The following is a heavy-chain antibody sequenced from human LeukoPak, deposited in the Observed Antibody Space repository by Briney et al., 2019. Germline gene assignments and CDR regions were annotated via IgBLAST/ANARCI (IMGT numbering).Heavy chain of an antibody. CDR3: ARDGGQTASLFDY. CDR2: ISSSSSYT. CDR1: GFTFSDYY. J-gene: IGHJ4*02. V-gene: IGHV3-11*06. Sequence: GGSLRLSCAASGFTFSDYYMSWIRQAPGKGLEWVSYISSSSSYTNYADSVKGRFTISRDNAKNSLDLQMNSLRDEDAAVYYCARDGGQTASLFDYWGQGTLVTVSS. D-gene: IGHD2-21*02.